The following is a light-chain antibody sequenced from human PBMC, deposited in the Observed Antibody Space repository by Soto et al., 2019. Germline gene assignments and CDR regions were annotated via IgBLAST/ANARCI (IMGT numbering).Light chain of an antibody. CDR3: QQYNPYSP. Sequence: IQMNKSPSTLSAKEGDTVTVTCRASQSVSGWLAWYQQKPGQAPRLLIYGASSRATGIPDRFSGSGSGTEFTLTISSLQPDDFATYYCQQYNPYSPFAQGTRLEIK. CDR2: GAS. CDR1: QSVSGW. J-gene: IGKJ5*01. V-gene: IGKV1-5*01.